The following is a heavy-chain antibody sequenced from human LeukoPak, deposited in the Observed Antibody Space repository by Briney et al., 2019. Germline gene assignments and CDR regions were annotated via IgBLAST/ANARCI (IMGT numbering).Heavy chain of an antibody. D-gene: IGHD3-10*01. CDR3: ARDLGGSGSHYFDY. CDR1: GGSLSGFY. Sequence: PSETLSLTCAVYGGSLSGFYWSWIRQSPGKGLEWIGEINQSGSTNYNPSLKSRVTISVDKSKNQFSLKLSSVTAADTAVYYCARDLGGSGSHYFDYWGQGTLVTVSS. J-gene: IGHJ4*02. V-gene: IGHV4-34*01. CDR2: INQSGST.